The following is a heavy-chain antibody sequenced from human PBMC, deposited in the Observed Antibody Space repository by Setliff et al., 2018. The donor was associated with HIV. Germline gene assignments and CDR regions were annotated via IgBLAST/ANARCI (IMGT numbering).Heavy chain of an antibody. V-gene: IGHV1-18*01. CDR1: GYTFINYG. D-gene: IGHD1-26*01. Sequence: ASVKVSCKAYGYTFINYGIHWVRQAPGHGLEWMGWSSTYSGNTDYAQNVQGRFTMTSYTSTTTAYMELRNLRSNDSAVYYCARTVKTTLRDLLSPYYYYMDLWGKGTTVTVSS. CDR3: ARTVKTTLRDLLSPYYYYMDL. CDR2: SSTYSGNT. J-gene: IGHJ6*03.